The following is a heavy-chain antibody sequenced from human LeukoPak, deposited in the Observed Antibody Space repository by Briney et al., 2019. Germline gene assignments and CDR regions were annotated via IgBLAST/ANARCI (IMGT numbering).Heavy chain of an antibody. CDR3: AKGRTYYYDSSGYYYDPYFDY. J-gene: IGHJ4*02. V-gene: IGHV3-23*01. Sequence: PGGSLRLSCAASGFTFSSYAMSWVRQAPGKGLEWVSAISGCGGSTYYADSVKGRFTISRDNSKNTLYLQMNSLRAEDTAVYYCAKGRTYYYDSSGYYYDPYFDYWGQGTLVTVSS. CDR2: ISGCGGST. CDR1: GFTFSSYA. D-gene: IGHD3-22*01.